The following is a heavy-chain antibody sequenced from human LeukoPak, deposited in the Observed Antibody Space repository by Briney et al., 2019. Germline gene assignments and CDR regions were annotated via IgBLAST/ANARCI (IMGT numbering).Heavy chain of an antibody. J-gene: IGHJ6*03. Sequence: PGGSLRLSCAASGFTLSRDGMNWVRQAPGKGLEWLSYISSSTSTINYADSVKGRFTISRDNAKNSLYLQMNSLRAEDTAVYFCARDKKPLGSMDVWGKGATVTVSS. D-gene: IGHD1-26*01. CDR2: ISSSTSTI. CDR1: GFTLSRDG. V-gene: IGHV3-48*01. CDR3: ARDKKPLGSMDV.